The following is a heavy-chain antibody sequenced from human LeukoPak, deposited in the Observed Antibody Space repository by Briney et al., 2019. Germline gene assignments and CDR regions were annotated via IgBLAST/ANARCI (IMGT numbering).Heavy chain of an antibody. D-gene: IGHD6-19*01. CDR2: INHRGST. Sequence: PSETLSLTCAVYGGSFSGYYWSWIRQPPGKGLEWIGEINHRGSTNYNPSLKSRVTISVDTSKNQFSLKLSSVTAADTAVYYCARHSSGWLNWFDPWGQGTLVTVSS. CDR1: GGSFSGYY. J-gene: IGHJ5*02. CDR3: ARHSSGWLNWFDP. V-gene: IGHV4-34*01.